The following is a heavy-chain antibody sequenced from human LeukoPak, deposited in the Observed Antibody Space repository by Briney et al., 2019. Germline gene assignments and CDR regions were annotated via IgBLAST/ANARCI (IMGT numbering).Heavy chain of an antibody. Sequence: GGSLRLSCAASGFTFSRYWMHWVRHAPGNGLVGVSRIDSDGGNIRYADTVKGRFTISRDNAKNPLSLQMNSLRPEDTAVYYCARVGFGGGSPFDYWGQGTLVSVSS. V-gene: IGHV3-74*01. CDR2: IDSDGGNI. CDR1: GFTFSRYW. J-gene: IGHJ4*02. CDR3: ARVGFGGGSPFDY. D-gene: IGHD2-15*01.